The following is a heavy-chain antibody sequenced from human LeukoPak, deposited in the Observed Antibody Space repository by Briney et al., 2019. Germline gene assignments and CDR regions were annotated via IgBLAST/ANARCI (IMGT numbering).Heavy chain of an antibody. CDR3: ARARRGYSYNDAFDI. V-gene: IGHV3-30*04. CDR1: GFTFSSYA. J-gene: IGHJ3*02. D-gene: IGHD5-18*01. Sequence: PGGSLRLSCAASGFTFSSYAMHWVRQAPGKELEWVAVISYDGSNKYYADSVKGRFTISRDNPKNTLYLQMNSLRAEDTAVYYCARARRGYSYNDAFDIWGQGTMVTVSS. CDR2: ISYDGSNK.